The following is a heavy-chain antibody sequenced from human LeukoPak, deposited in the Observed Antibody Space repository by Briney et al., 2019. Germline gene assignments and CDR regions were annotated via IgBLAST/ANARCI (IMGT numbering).Heavy chain of an antibody. CDR2: IYYSGST. V-gene: IGHV4-39*07. D-gene: IGHD1-14*01. J-gene: IGHJ5*02. Sequence: SETLSLTCTVSGGSISTSSYYWVWIRQPPGKGLECIGNIYYSGSTYYNPSLKSRVTISVDTSKNQFSLKLSSVTAADTAVYYCAREGTVRWFDPWGQGTLVTVSS. CDR3: AREGTVRWFDP. CDR1: GGSISTSSYY.